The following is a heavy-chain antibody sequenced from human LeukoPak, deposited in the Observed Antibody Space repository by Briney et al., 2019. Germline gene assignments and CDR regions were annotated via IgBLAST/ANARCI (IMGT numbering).Heavy chain of an antibody. CDR2: INHRGST. CDR3: ARNAPLGYCSSTSCYGRWGYYYYMDV. V-gene: IGHV4-34*01. Sequence: SETLSLTCAVYGGSFSGYYWSWIRQPPGKGLEWIGEINHRGSTNYNPSLKSRVTISVDTSKNQFSLKLSSVTAADTAVYYCARNAPLGYCSSTSCYGRWGYYYYMDVWGKGTTVTVSS. D-gene: IGHD2-2*01. CDR1: GGSFSGYY. J-gene: IGHJ6*03.